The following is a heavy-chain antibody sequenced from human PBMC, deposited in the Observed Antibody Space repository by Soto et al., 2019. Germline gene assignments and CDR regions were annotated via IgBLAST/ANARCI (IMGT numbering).Heavy chain of an antibody. D-gene: IGHD3-22*01. CDR1: GGTFSSYA. Sequence: GASVKVSCKASGGTFSSYAISWVRQAPGQGLEWMGGIIPIFGAANYAQKFQGRVTITADESTSTAYMELSSLRSEDTAVYYCARGDSSGYYGYWGQGTLVTVSS. J-gene: IGHJ4*02. CDR3: ARGDSSGYYGY. CDR2: IIPIFGAA. V-gene: IGHV1-69*13.